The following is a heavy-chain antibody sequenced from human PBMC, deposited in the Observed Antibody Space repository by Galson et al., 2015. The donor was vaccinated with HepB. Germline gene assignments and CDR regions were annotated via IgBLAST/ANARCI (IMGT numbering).Heavy chain of an antibody. D-gene: IGHD6-13*01. Sequence: SVKVSCKASGYTFTSYAMHWVRQAPGQRLEWMGWINAGNGNTKYSQKFQGRVTITRDTSASTAYMELSSLRSEDTAVYYCARGRQQLDKGFDYWGQGTLVTVSS. CDR3: ARGRQQLDKGFDY. CDR2: INAGNGNT. J-gene: IGHJ4*02. V-gene: IGHV1-3*01. CDR1: GYTFTSYA.